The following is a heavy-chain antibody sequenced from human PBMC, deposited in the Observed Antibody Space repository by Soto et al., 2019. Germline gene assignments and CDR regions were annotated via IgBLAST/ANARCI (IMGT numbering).Heavy chain of an antibody. CDR1: GYTFTSYY. D-gene: IGHD6-13*01. CDR2: INPSGGST. CDR3: ARDLNAGARAGYSSTLMGYYYYGMDV. J-gene: IGHJ6*02. V-gene: IGHV1-46*01. Sequence: EASVKVSCKASGYTFTSYYMHWVRQAPGQGLEWMGIINPSGGSTSYAQKFQGRVTMTRDTSTSTVYMELSSLRSEDTAVYYCARDLNAGARAGYSSTLMGYYYYGMDVWGQGTTVTVSS.